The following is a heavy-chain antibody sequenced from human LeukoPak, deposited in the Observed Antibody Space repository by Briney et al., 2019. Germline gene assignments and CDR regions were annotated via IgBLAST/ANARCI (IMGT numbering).Heavy chain of an antibody. J-gene: IGHJ3*02. Sequence: GGSLRLSCAASGFTFSSYSMNWVRQAPGKGLEWVSSISSSSSYIYYADSVKGQFTISRDNAKNSLYLQMNSLRAEDTAVYYCARDSPPAGGDGETVWADAFDIWGQGTMVTVSS. CDR3: ARDSPPAGGDGETVWADAFDI. CDR1: GFTFSSYS. V-gene: IGHV3-21*01. CDR2: ISSSSSYI. D-gene: IGHD3-16*01.